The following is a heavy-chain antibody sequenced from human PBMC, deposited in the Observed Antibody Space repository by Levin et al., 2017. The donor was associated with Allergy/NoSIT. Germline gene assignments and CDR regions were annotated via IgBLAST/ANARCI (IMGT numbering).Heavy chain of an antibody. V-gene: IGHV3-30*18. CDR1: GFIFRNYG. CDR3: DKDHTAFDDYDIDS. Sequence: GGSLRLSCAASGFIFRNYGMHWVRQAPGKGLEWLAVISNDGGNENYEDSVKGRFIISRDNSKNTLFLQMNNMRPAASTISYCDKDHTAFDDYDIDSWGQGTLVTVSS. D-gene: IGHD4-17*01. CDR2: ISNDGGNE. J-gene: IGHJ4*02.